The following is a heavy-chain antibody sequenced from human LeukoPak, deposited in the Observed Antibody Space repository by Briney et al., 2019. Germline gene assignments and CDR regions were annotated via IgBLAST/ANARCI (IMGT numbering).Heavy chain of an antibody. D-gene: IGHD5-12*01. CDR1: GYTFTGYY. CDR3: AIVATTQLFDS. J-gene: IGHJ4*02. CDR2: INPNNGGT. V-gene: IGHV1-2*02. Sequence: ASVKVSCKASGYTFTGYYLHWVRQAPGQGLEWMGWINPNNGGTNYAQKFQGRVTMTRDTSINTAYMELSRLRSEDTAVYYCAIVATTQLFDSWGQGTLVTVSS.